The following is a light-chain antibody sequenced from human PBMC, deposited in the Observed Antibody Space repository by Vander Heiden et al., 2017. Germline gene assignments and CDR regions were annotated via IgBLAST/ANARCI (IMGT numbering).Light chain of an antibody. J-gene: IGKJ1*01. V-gene: IGKV1-5*03. CDR3: QQYNTYLWT. Sequence: DIQMTQSPSTLSASVGDRVTITCRASQSISSWVAWYQQKPGKAPKLLIYKASNLESGVPSRFSGSGSGTEFTLTISSLQPDDPATYFCQQYNTYLWTFGQGTKVEFK. CDR2: KAS. CDR1: QSISSW.